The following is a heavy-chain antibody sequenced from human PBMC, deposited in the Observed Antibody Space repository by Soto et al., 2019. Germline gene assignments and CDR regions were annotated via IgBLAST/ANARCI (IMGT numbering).Heavy chain of an antibody. CDR3: ASLMSSGYSYGMDV. CDR2: IIPILGIA. Sequence: QVQLVQSGAEVKKPGSSVKVSCKASGGTFSSYTISWVRQAPGQGLEWMGRIIPILGIANYAQKFQGRVTITADKSTSTAYMERSSVRSEDTAVYYCASLMSSGYSYGMDVWGQGTTVTVSS. V-gene: IGHV1-69*02. J-gene: IGHJ6*02. D-gene: IGHD3-10*01. CDR1: GGTFSSYT.